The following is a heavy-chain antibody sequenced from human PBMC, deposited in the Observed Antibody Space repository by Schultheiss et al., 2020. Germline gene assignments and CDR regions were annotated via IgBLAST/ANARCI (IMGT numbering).Heavy chain of an antibody. V-gene: IGHV4-39*01. CDR1: GGSISSSSYY. Sequence: SKTLSLTCTVSGGSISSSSYYWGWIRQPPGKGLEWIGSIYYSGSTYYNPSLKSRVTISVDTSKNQFSLKLSSVTAADTAVYYCARHEDGYNSYYFDYWGQGTLVTVSS. CDR3: ARHEDGYNSYYFDY. J-gene: IGHJ4*02. D-gene: IGHD5-24*01. CDR2: IYYSGST.